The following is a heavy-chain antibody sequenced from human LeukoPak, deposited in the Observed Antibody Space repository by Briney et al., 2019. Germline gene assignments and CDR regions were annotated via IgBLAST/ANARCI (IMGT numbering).Heavy chain of an antibody. CDR3: ARGNGRYDY. Sequence: GGSLRLSCATSGFIFSKYWMTWVRQAPGKGLDFVANIKEDGSEKYYVDSVKGRFTISKDNARNSLYLYMNSLRADDTAVYYCARGNGRYDYWGQGTLVTVSS. V-gene: IGHV3-7*02. CDR1: GFIFSKYW. CDR2: IKEDGSEK. D-gene: IGHD1-26*01. J-gene: IGHJ4*02.